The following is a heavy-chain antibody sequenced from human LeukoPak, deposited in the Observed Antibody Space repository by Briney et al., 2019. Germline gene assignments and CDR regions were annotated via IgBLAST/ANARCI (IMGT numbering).Heavy chain of an antibody. J-gene: IGHJ4*02. CDR1: GYTFTSYY. Sequence: ASVKVSCKASGYTFTSYYMHWVRQAPGQGLEWMGIINPSGGSTSYAQKFQGRVTMTRDTSTSTVYMELSSLRSEDTAVYYCARGRTMTVVVTHTASFDYWGQGTLVTVSS. CDR2: INPSGGST. D-gene: IGHD3-22*01. CDR3: ARGRTMTVVVTHTASFDY. V-gene: IGHV1-46*01.